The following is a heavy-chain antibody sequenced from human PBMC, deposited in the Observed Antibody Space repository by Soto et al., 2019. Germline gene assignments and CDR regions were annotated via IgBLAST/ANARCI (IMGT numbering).Heavy chain of an antibody. Sequence: WGSLRLSCAASGFSFGSYWLHWVRQGPGGGLMWVSRISSDVGSTEYADSVQGRFIISRDNARNTLFLQMTSLRAEDTALYYCATLVVRGISTGLPPWGQGTMVTVSS. CDR1: GFSFGSYW. CDR2: ISSDVGST. V-gene: IGHV3-74*01. J-gene: IGHJ4*02. D-gene: IGHD3-3*02. CDR3: ATLVVRGISTGLPP.